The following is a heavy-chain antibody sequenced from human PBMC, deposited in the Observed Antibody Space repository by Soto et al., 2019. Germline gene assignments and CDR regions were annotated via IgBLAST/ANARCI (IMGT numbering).Heavy chain of an antibody. J-gene: IGHJ4*02. CDR2: VSANNGHT. Sequence: ASVKVSCKASGFTFSNYGLNWVRQAPGQGLEWMGWVSANNGHTNYAQNLQGRVSMTTDTSTSTAYMELSSLRSEDTAVYYCARADYDILTGYYSSHYFDYWGQGTLVTVSS. CDR1: GFTFSNYG. D-gene: IGHD3-9*01. V-gene: IGHV1-18*01. CDR3: ARADYDILTGYYSSHYFDY.